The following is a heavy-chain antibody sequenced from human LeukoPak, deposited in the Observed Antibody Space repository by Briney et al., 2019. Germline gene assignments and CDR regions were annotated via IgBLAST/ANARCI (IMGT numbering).Heavy chain of an antibody. CDR1: GYSISSGYY. CDR3: VRFDY. Sequence: PSETLSLTCAVSGYSISSGYYWGWIRQPPGKGLEWIGSIYHSGSTFYNPSLKSRVTISVDTSKNQFSLQLSSVTAADTAVYYCVRFDYWGRGTLVTVSS. V-gene: IGHV4-38-2*01. CDR2: IYHSGST. J-gene: IGHJ4*02.